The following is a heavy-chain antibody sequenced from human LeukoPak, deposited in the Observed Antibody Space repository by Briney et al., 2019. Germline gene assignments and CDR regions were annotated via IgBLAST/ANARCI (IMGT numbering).Heavy chain of an antibody. CDR3: EREGTDYGDVA. CDR2: IYYSGST. D-gene: IGHD4-17*01. CDR1: GGSISSYY. V-gene: IGHV4-59*01. Sequence: SETLSLTCTVSGGSISSYYWRWIRQPPGKGLEWIGYIYYSGSTNYNPSLKSRVTISVDTSKNQFSLKLSSVTAADTAVYYCEREGTDYGDVAWGQGTLVTVSS. J-gene: IGHJ5*02.